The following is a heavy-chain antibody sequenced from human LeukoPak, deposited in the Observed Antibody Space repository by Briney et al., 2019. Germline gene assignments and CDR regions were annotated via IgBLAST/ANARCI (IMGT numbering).Heavy chain of an antibody. CDR2: INHSGST. Sequence: PSETLSLTCAVYGGSFSGYYWSWIRQPPGKGLEWIGEINHSGSTNYNPSLKSRVTMSVDTSKNQFSLKLSSVTAADTAVYYRARERKTTDGGYYYYYMDVWGKGTTVTVSS. CDR1: GGSFSGYY. D-gene: IGHD4-11*01. CDR3: ARERKTTDGGYYYYYMDV. V-gene: IGHV4-34*01. J-gene: IGHJ6*03.